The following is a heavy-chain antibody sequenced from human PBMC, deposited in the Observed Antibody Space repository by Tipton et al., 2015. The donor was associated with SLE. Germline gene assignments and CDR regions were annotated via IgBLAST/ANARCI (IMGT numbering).Heavy chain of an antibody. CDR1: GGSISSRSYY. CDR3: ARAYHYDLLTGLDY. V-gene: IGHV4-31*03. J-gene: IGHJ4*02. CDR2: IFFTGST. Sequence: TLSLTCTASGGSISSRSYYWGWIRHHPGKGLEWIGYIFFTGSTFYNPSLQSRLTIAVDTSKNQFSLNLSSVTAADSAVYYCARAYHYDLLTGLDYWGQGTLVTVSS. D-gene: IGHD3-9*01.